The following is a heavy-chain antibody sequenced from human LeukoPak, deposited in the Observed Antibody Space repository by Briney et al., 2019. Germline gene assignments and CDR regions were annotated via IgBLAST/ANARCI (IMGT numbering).Heavy chain of an antibody. CDR2: IYHNGDT. CDR3: ARHSYTPFDY. Sequence: SETLSLTCSVSGGSISTYYWSWIRQSPGKGLVWIGYIYHNGDTNYNPSFKSRVTISVDTSKNQFSLRLMSVTAADTAIYYCARHSYTPFDYWGQGSLVTVSS. J-gene: IGHJ4*02. D-gene: IGHD2-2*02. CDR1: GGSISTYY. V-gene: IGHV4-59*08.